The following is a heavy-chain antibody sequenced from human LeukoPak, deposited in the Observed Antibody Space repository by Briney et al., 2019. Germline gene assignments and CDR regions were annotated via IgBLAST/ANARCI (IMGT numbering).Heavy chain of an antibody. V-gene: IGHV4-34*12. CDR3: ARRPVAGHFDY. Sequence: SETLSLTCAVFGGSFSNFYWTWMRQPPGRGLECIGNIFYSGSTYYNPSLQSRVTISVDTSKNQFSLKLSSVTAADTAVYYCARRPVAGHFDYWGQGTLVTVSS. CDR1: GGSFSNFY. D-gene: IGHD6-19*01. J-gene: IGHJ4*02. CDR2: IFYSGST.